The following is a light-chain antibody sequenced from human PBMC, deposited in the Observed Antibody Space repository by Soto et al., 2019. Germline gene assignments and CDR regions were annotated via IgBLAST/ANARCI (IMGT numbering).Light chain of an antibody. CDR2: DAS. J-gene: IGKJ4*01. V-gene: IGKV3-11*01. Sequence: EIVLTQSPATLSLSPGERATLSCTASQNINSDLAWYQQRPGQAPRLLIYDASNRAPGIPARFGGSGSGADFTLSISSLEPEDFAIYYCQQYGTSPLTFGGGTKVEIK. CDR1: QNINSD. CDR3: QQYGTSPLT.